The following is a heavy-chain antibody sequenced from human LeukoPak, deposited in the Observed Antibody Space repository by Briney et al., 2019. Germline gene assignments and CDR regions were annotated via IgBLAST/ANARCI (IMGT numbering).Heavy chain of an antibody. CDR3: ASGLWGVRGVLTVHYGMNV. V-gene: IGHV1-24*01. J-gene: IGHJ6*02. Sequence: ASVNVSCKVSGYTLTELSMHWVRQAPGKGLELMGGFDPEDGETIYAQKVQGRVTMTRNTYISTAYMELSSMRSDHTAVYSCASGLWGVRGVLTVHYGMNVWGQGNPVTVPS. CDR1: GYTLTELS. CDR2: FDPEDGET. D-gene: IGHD3-10*01.